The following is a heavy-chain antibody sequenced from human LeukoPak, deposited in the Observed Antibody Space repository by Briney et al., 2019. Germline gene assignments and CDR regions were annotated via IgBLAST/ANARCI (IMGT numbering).Heavy chain of an antibody. Sequence: GGSLRLSCAASGFTFSSYSMNWVRQAPGKGLEWVSSISSSSSYIYYADSVKGRFTISRDNAKNSLYLQMNSLRAEDTALYHCARRYKEIFGVVLDYYYYYYMDVWGKGTTVTVSS. J-gene: IGHJ6*03. CDR1: GFTFSSYS. V-gene: IGHV3-21*04. CDR2: ISSSSSYI. CDR3: ARRYKEIFGVVLDYYYYYYMDV. D-gene: IGHD3-3*01.